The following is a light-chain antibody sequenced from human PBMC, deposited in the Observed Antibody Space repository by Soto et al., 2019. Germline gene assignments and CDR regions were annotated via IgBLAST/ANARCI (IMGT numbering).Light chain of an antibody. CDR1: SSDVGGYNF. J-gene: IGLJ3*02. V-gene: IGLV2-14*01. CDR2: EVS. Sequence: QSALTQPASVSGSPGQSITISCTGTSSDVGGYNFVSWYQQHPGKAPQLMIYEVSNRPSGVSNRFSGAKSGNTASLTISGLQPDDEDDYYCTSFKPNSDLVLFGGGTKLTVL. CDR3: TSFKPNSDLVL.